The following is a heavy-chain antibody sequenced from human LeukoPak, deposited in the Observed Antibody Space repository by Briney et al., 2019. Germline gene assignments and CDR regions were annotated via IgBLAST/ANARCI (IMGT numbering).Heavy chain of an antibody. J-gene: IGHJ4*02. CDR2: MRQDGSEK. V-gene: IGHV3-7*01. Sequence: GGSLRLSCAVSGINFRGYWMAWVRQAPGKGLEWVANMRQDGSEKYYVDSVKGRFTISRDNAKNSLYLEMNSLRVEDTAVYYCARDLGHTGYDLYDYWGQGTLVTVSS. D-gene: IGHD5-12*01. CDR3: ARDLGHTGYDLYDY. CDR1: GINFRGYW.